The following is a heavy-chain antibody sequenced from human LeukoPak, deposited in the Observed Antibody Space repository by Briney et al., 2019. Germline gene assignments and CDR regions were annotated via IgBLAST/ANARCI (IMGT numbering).Heavy chain of an antibody. D-gene: IGHD4-11*01. CDR2: IKQDGSEK. V-gene: IGHV3-7*01. CDR1: GFTFSSYW. CDR3: ATYSTRNAREFQS. J-gene: IGHJ1*01. Sequence: HSGGSLRLSCAASGFTFSSYWMSWVRQAPGKGLEWVANIKQDGSEKYYVDSVKGRFTISRDNAKNSLYLQMNSLRVEDTAVYYCATYSTRNAREFQSWGQGTLVTVSS.